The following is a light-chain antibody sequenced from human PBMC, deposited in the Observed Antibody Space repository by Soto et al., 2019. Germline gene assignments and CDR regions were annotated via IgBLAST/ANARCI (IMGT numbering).Light chain of an antibody. J-gene: IGLJ3*02. CDR1: SSDVGGYNY. V-gene: IGLV2-14*01. CDR3: SSYTSRNTQV. Sequence: QSALTQPASVSGSPGQSITISCTGTSSDVGGYNYVSWYQQHPGKAPELIVYDVSGGPSGDFNRFSGSKSGNTASLTIFGLQAEDEADYYCSSYTSRNTQVFGGGAKVTVL. CDR2: DVS.